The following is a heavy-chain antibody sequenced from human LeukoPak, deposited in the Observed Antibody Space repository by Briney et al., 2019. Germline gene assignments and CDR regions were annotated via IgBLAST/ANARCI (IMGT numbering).Heavy chain of an antibody. Sequence: GGSLRLSCAASGFTFSSYGMHWVRQAPGKGLEWVAVIWYDGSNKYYADSVKGRFTISRDNSKNTLYLRMNSLRAEDTAVYYCAKEGYSSGWYVGEFDYWGQGTLVTVSS. D-gene: IGHD6-19*01. V-gene: IGHV3-33*06. CDR2: IWYDGSNK. J-gene: IGHJ4*02. CDR3: AKEGYSSGWYVGEFDY. CDR1: GFTFSSYG.